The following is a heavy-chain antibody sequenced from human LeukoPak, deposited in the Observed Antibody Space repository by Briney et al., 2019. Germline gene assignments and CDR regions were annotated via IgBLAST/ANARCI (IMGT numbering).Heavy chain of an antibody. D-gene: IGHD6-13*01. CDR3: TRLGYTSSLDY. CDR1: GYKLTNNW. J-gene: IGHJ4*02. CDR2: AYPGDSGA. Sequence: GESLKISCKISGYKLTNNWIGWVRHVPGKGLEWMGLAYPGDSGAKYSPSFQGQVTFSVDKSISTAYLQFTSLKASDTAIYYCTRLGYTSSLDYWGQGTLVTVSS. V-gene: IGHV5-51*01.